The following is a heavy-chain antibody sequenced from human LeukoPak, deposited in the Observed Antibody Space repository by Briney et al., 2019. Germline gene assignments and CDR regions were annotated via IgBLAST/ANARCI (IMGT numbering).Heavy chain of an antibody. CDR1: GGSFTPYY. V-gene: IGHV4-59*01. D-gene: IGHD5-24*01. Sequence: PSETLSLTCTVSGGSFTPYYWSWIRQPPGKGLEWIGHIYYSGSTNYNPSLESRVTISLDTSKNQFSLKLSSMTAADTAVYYCARGFDGPNAFDIWGQGTMVTVSS. J-gene: IGHJ3*02. CDR3: ARGFDGPNAFDI. CDR2: IYYSGST.